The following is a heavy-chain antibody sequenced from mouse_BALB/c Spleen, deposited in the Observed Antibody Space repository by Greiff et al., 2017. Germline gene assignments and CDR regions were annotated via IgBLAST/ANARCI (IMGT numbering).Heavy chain of an antibody. J-gene: IGHJ4*01. CDR2: IWAGGST. CDR3: ARGYDYDGYAMDY. V-gene: IGHV2-9*02. CDR1: GFSLTSYG. D-gene: IGHD2-4*01. Sequence: VKLMESGPGLVAPSQSLSITCTVSGFSLTSYGVHWVRQPPGKGLEWLGVIWAGGSTNYNSALMSRLSISKDNSKSQVFLKMNSLQTDDTAMYYCARGYDYDGYAMDYWGQGTSVTVSS.